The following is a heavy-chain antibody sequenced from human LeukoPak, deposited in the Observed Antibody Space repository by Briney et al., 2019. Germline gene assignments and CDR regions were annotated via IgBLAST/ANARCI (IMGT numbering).Heavy chain of an antibody. D-gene: IGHD3-22*01. CDR1: GGSISSSSYY. Sequence: SETLSLTCTVSGGSISSSSYYWGWIRQPPGKGLEWIGSIYYSGSTYYNPSLKSRVTISVDTSKNQFSLKLSSVTAADTAVYYCAREAYYDNSGYYCYFDYWGQGTLVTVSS. CDR2: IYYSGST. V-gene: IGHV4-39*07. CDR3: AREAYYDNSGYYCYFDY. J-gene: IGHJ4*02.